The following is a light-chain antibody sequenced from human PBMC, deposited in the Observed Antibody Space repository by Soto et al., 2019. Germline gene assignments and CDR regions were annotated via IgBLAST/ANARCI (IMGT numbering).Light chain of an antibody. CDR1: SSDIGNYDF. V-gene: IGLV2-14*01. J-gene: IGLJ2*01. Sequence: QSALTQPASVSGSPGQSITISCTGTSSDIGNYDFVSWYQQVPGTAPKAMIYEVSSRPSGVSNRFSGSKSGNTASLTISGLQAEDEAYYYCSSYTTSTSFILFGGGTKVPVL. CDR2: EVS. CDR3: SSYTTSTSFIL.